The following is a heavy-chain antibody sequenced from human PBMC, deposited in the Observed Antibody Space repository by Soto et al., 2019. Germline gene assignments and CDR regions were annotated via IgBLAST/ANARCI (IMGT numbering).Heavy chain of an antibody. D-gene: IGHD2-2*01. CDR3: AIVYCSSTSCSDYDYYGMDV. J-gene: IGHJ6*02. V-gene: IGHV3-23*01. Sequence: GGSLRLSCAASGFTFSSYAMRWVRQAPGKGLEWVSAISGSGGSTYYADSVKGRFTISRDNSKNTLYLQMSSLRAEDTAVYYCAIVYCSSTSCSDYDYYGMDVWGQGTTVTVSS. CDR1: GFTFSSYA. CDR2: ISGSGGST.